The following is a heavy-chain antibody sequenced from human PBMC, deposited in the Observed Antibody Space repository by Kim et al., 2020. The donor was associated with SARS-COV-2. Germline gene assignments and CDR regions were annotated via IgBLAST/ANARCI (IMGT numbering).Heavy chain of an antibody. V-gene: IGHV4-59*01. D-gene: IGHD3-10*01. CDR3: ARGHYYGSGRYYDNRSDY. J-gene: IGHJ4*02. CDR2: IYYSMTT. CDR1: GGSISSYY. Sequence: SETLSLTCTVSGGSISSYYWSWIRQPPGKGLEWVGYIYYSMTTKYNPSLESRVSISVDTSKKKFSLKLTSVTAADTAVYFCARGHYYGSGRYYDNRSDYWRQGAQDTLSS.